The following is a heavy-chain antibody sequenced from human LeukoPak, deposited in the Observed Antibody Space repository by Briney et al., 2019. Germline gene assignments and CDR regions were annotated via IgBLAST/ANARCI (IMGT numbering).Heavy chain of an antibody. CDR3: AKDPGAFEGTAMVVKHPHFDY. D-gene: IGHD5-18*01. CDR2: ISYDGSNK. J-gene: IGHJ4*02. V-gene: IGHV3-30*04. CDR1: GSTFSSYA. Sequence: PGGSLRLSCAASGSTFSSYAMHWVRQAPGKGLEWVAVISYDGSNKYYADSVKGRFTISRDNSKNTLYLQMNSLRAEDTAVYYCAKDPGAFEGTAMVVKHPHFDYWGQGTLVTVSS.